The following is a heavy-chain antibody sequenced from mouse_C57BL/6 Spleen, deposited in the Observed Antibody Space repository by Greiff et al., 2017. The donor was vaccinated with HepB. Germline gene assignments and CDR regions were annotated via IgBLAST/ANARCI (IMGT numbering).Heavy chain of an antibody. V-gene: IGHV1-52*01. CDR1: GYTFTSYW. Sequence: QVQLQQPGAELVRPGSSVKLSCKASGYTFTSYWMHWVKQRPIQGLEWIGNIDPSDSETHYNQKFKDKATLTVDKSSSTAYMQLSSLTSEDSAVYYCARDGNPSYFDYWGQGTTLTVSS. D-gene: IGHD2-1*01. J-gene: IGHJ2*01. CDR3: ARDGNPSYFDY. CDR2: IDPSDSET.